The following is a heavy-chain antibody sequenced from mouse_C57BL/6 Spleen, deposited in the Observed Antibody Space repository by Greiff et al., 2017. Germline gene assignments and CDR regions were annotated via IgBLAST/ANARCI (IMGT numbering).Heavy chain of an antibody. CDR2: IWGDGST. J-gene: IGHJ4*01. CDR3: ARGSSSYYAMDY. Sequence: VQLQESGPGLVAPSQSLSITCTVSGFSLTSYGVSWVRQPPGKGLEWLGEIWGDGSTNYHAAFISRLSISKYNSKSQFFLKLNSLQTDDTATYYCARGSSSYYAMDYWGQGTSVTVSS. CDR1: GFSLTSYG. D-gene: IGHD1-1*01. V-gene: IGHV2-3*01.